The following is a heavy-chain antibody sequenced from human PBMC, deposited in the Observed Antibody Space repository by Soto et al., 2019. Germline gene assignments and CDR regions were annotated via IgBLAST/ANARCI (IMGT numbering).Heavy chain of an antibody. D-gene: IGHD5-12*01. CDR3: ARGHVFYGGYETFDY. Sequence: SVKVSCKASGGTFSSYAISWVRQAPGQGLEWMGGIIPIFGTANYAQKFQGRVTITADKSTSTAYMELSSLRSEDTAVYYCARGHVFYGGYETFDYWGQGTLVTVS. CDR1: GGTFSSYA. J-gene: IGHJ4*02. V-gene: IGHV1-69*06. CDR2: IIPIFGTA.